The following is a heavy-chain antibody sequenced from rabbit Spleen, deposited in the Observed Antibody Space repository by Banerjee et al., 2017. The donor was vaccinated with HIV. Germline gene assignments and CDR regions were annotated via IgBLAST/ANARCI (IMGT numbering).Heavy chain of an antibody. V-gene: IGHV1S40*01. CDR1: GFSFSNSYY. D-gene: IGHD3-1*01. J-gene: IGHJ6*01. CDR3: ARDLASVVGWNFGL. Sequence: QSLEESGGDRVKPGASLTLTCTASGFSFSNSYYMCWVRQAPGKGLESIACITGKPVYATWAKGRFTISRTSSTTVTLQMTSLTAADTATYFCARDLASVVGWNFGLWGPGTLVTVS. CDR2: ITGKP.